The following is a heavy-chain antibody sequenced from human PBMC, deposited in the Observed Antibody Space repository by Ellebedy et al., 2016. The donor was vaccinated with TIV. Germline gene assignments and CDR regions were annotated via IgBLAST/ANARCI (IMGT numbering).Heavy chain of an antibody. J-gene: IGHJ4*02. D-gene: IGHD4-17*01. CDR3: ARDPTARSTVTGLGDY. Sequence: GESLKISCAASGFTFSSYAMTWVRQAPGKGLEWVSSISGGGGSTYYADSVKGRFTISRDNSKNTLFLQMNSLRAEDTAVYYCARDPTARSTVTGLGDYWGQGTLVTVSS. CDR1: GFTFSSYA. CDR2: ISGGGGST. V-gene: IGHV3-23*01.